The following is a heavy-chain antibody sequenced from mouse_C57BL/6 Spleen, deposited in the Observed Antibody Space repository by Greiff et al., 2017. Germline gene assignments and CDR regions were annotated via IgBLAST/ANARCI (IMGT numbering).Heavy chain of an antibody. CDR1: GYTFTSYW. V-gene: IGHV1-69*01. CDR3: ARYRPPGPDDGYYWYCDV. Sequence: VQLQQPGAELVMPGASVKLSCKASGYTFTSYWMHWVKQRHGQGLEWIGEIDPSASYTNYNQKFKGKSTLTVDKSSSTAYMQLSSLTAEESAVYYLARYRPPGPDDGYYWYCDVWGTGTTVTVSS. J-gene: IGHJ1*03. D-gene: IGHD2-3*01. CDR2: IDPSASYT.